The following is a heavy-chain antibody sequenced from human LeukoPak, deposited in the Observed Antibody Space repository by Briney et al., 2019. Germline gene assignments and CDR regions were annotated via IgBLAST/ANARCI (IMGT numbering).Heavy chain of an antibody. V-gene: IGHV5-51*01. J-gene: IGHJ4*02. CDR2: IHPGDSDT. CDR3: ARRQGCSSTSCPPDS. Sequence: GESLKISCKASGSRFTSYWIGWVRQMPGKGLECMRIIHPGDSDTRYSPSFQGQVTMSADKYINTAYLQWSSLKASDTAMYYCARRQGCSSTSCPPDSWGQGTLVTVSS. CDR1: GSRFTSYW. D-gene: IGHD2-2*01.